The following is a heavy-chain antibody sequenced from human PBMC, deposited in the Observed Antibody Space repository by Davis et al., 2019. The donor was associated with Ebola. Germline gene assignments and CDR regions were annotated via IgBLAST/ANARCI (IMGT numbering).Heavy chain of an antibody. V-gene: IGHV1-3*01. CDR3: ARGSSKAYYYYGMDV. CDR2: INAGNGNT. Sequence: AASVKVSCKASGYTFTSYAMHWVRQAPGQRLEWMGWINAGNGNTKYSQKFQGRVTITRDTSASTAYMELSSLRSEDTAVYYCARGSSKAYYYYGMDVWSQGTTVTVSS. D-gene: IGHD6-6*01. CDR1: GYTFTSYA. J-gene: IGHJ6*02.